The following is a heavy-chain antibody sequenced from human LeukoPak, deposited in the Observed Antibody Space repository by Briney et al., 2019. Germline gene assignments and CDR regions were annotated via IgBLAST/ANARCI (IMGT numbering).Heavy chain of an antibody. J-gene: IGHJ3*02. V-gene: IGHV1-8*01. CDR3: ARVTAAGTWTFDI. CDR2: MNPNSGNT. CDR1: GDPFTTSD. D-gene: IGHD6-13*01. Sequence: GASVKVSCKASGDPFTTSDINWVRQATGQGLEWMGWMNPNSGNTGSTQKFQGRVTMTRNISISTAHMELTNLRSEDTAVYYCARVTAAGTWTFDIWGQGTTVSVSS.